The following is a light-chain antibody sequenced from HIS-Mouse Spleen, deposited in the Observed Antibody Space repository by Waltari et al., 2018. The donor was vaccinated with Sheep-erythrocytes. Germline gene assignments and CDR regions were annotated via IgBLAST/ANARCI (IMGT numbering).Light chain of an antibody. Sequence: SYELTQPPSVSVSPGQTASITCSGDKLGDKYACWYQQKPRQSPVLVIYQDSKRPSGIPERFSGSNSGNTATLTISGTQAMDEADYYCQAWDSSTAWNVVFGGGTKLTVL. J-gene: IGLJ2*01. CDR1: KLGDKY. CDR2: QDS. V-gene: IGLV3-1*01. CDR3: QAWDSSTAWNVV.